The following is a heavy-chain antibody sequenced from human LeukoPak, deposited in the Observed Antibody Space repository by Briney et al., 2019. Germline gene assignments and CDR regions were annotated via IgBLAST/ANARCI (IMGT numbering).Heavy chain of an antibody. D-gene: IGHD1-26*01. CDR1: GFTFSSYS. CDR2: ISSSSSYI. Sequence: GGSLRLSCAASGFTFSSYSMNWVRQAPGKGLEWVSSISSSSSYIYYADSVKGRFTISRDNAKNSLYLQMNSLRAEDTAVYYCARGRLWERQFSQRYYYYYGMDVWGQGTTVTVSS. CDR3: ARGRLWERQFSQRYYYYYGMDV. J-gene: IGHJ6*02. V-gene: IGHV3-21*01.